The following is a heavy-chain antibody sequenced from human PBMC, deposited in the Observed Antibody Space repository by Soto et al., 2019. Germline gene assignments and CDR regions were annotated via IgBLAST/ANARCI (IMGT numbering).Heavy chain of an antibody. D-gene: IGHD1-26*01. V-gene: IGHV3-53*01. Sequence: GGSLRLSCAASGFTVSSNYMSWVRQAPGKGLEWVSVIYSGGSTYYADSVKGRFTISRDNSKNTLYLQMNSLRAEDTAVYYCARGSGSSYYYYGMGVWGQGTTVTVSS. CDR1: GFTVSSNY. J-gene: IGHJ6*02. CDR2: IYSGGST. CDR3: ARGSGSSYYYYGMGV.